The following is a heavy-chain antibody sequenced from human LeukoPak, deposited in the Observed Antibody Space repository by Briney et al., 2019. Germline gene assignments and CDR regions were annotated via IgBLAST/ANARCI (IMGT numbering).Heavy chain of an antibody. Sequence: GGSLRLSRAASGFTFSTYSMNWVRQAPEEGLEWDSAVSYSGGAIYHADSVKGRFTISRDNVKNSLYLQMNSLRDEDAAVYYCARGEWELEGFDYWGQGTLVTVSS. D-gene: IGHD1-26*01. CDR2: VSYSGGAI. CDR3: ARGEWELEGFDY. J-gene: IGHJ4*02. CDR1: GFTFSTYS. V-gene: IGHV3-48*02.